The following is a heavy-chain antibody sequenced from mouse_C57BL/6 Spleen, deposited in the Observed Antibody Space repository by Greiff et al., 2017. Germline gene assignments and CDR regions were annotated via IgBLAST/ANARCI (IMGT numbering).Heavy chain of an antibody. V-gene: IGHV1-52*01. Sequence: QVQLKQPGAELVRPGSSVKLSCKASGYTFTSYWMHWVKQRPIQGLEWIGNIDPSDSETHYNQKFKDKATLTVDKSSSTAYMQLSSLTSEDAAVYYWARRGGGYFDVWGTGTTVTVSS. CDR2: IDPSDSET. CDR3: ARRGGGYFDV. CDR1: GYTFTSYW. J-gene: IGHJ1*03.